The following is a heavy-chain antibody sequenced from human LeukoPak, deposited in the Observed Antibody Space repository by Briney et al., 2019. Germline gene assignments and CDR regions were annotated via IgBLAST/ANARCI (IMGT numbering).Heavy chain of an antibody. Sequence: GGSLRLSCAASKFIFSGYGMHWVRQAPGKGLEWVAFIRNDGSKKYNADSVKGRFTISRDNAKNSLYLQMNSLRAEDTAVYYCARAGYSSGWYMDDFWGQGTLVTVSS. CDR1: KFIFSGYG. J-gene: IGHJ4*02. CDR3: ARAGYSSGWYMDDF. V-gene: IGHV3-30*02. D-gene: IGHD6-19*01. CDR2: IRNDGSKK.